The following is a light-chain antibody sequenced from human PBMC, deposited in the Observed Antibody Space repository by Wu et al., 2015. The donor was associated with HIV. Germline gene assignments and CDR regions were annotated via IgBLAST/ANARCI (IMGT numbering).Light chain of an antibody. J-gene: IGKJ3*01. Sequence: EIVMTQSPATLSVSPGERATPSCRASQSISSNLAWYQQKPGQAPRLLIYGASTRATGIPARFSGSGSGTDFTLTISRLEPEDFAVYYCQEYGNSLPAFGPGTRVDVK. V-gene: IGKV3-15*01. CDR2: GAS. CDR3: QEYGNSLPA. CDR1: QSISSN.